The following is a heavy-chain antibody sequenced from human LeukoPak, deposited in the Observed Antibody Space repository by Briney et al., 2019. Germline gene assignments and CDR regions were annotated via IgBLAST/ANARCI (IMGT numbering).Heavy chain of an antibody. V-gene: IGHV5-51*01. CDR1: GYRFTSEW. D-gene: IGHD1-1*01. CDR3: ARRPTGPRTSDY. J-gene: IGHJ4*02. Sequence: GVSLKISCKVSGYRFTSEWIGWVRQTPDKGLEWMGVIYPADFTTIYSPTFEAQVSISADRSLNTAYLQWTSLKASDTAMYYCARRPTGPRTSDYWGQGTLVTVSS. CDR2: IYPADFTT.